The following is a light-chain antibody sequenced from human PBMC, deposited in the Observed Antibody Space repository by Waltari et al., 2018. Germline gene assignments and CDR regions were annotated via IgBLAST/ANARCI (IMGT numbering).Light chain of an antibody. CDR2: GAS. V-gene: IGKV3-20*01. CDR1: QSVSRA. Sequence: SCRASQSVSRALAWYQQNPGQAPRLLIYGASNSATGIPDRFSGSGSGTDFSLIISRLEPEDFAVYYCQHYVSLPVTFGQGTKVEIK. J-gene: IGKJ1*01. CDR3: QHYVSLPVT.